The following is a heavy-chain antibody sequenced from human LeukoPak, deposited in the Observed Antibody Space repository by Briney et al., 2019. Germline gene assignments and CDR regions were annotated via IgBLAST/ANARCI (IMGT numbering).Heavy chain of an antibody. CDR2: IRYDGSNK. D-gene: IGHD6-13*01. J-gene: IGHJ6*03. CDR1: GFTFSSYG. Sequence: GGSLRLSCAASGFTFSSYGMHWVRQAPGKGLEWVAFIRYDGSNKYYADSVKGRFTISRDNSKNTLYLKINSLRAEETAVYYCAPRGYSSSLNYYYYYMDVWGKGTTVTVSS. V-gene: IGHV3-30*02. CDR3: APRGYSSSLNYYYYYMDV.